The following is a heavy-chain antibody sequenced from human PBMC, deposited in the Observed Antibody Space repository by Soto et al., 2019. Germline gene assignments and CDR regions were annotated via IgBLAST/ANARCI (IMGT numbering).Heavy chain of an antibody. CDR3: ARLEGLVTISYYFDF. D-gene: IGHD3-9*01. CDR1: GGSFSGYD. CDR2: INHSGST. Sequence: SETLSLTCAVDGGSFSGYDWSWIRQPPGKGLEWIGEINHSGSTNYNPSLKSRVTISLYKSKSQFSLKLNSVTAADSAVYFCARLEGLVTISYYFDFWGPGALVTVSS. V-gene: IGHV4-34*01. J-gene: IGHJ4*02.